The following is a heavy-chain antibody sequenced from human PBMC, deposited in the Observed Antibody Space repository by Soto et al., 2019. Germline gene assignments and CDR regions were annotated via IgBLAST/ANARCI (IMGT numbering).Heavy chain of an antibody. CDR1: GGTFSSYA. V-gene: IGHV1-69*12. D-gene: IGHD3-3*01. J-gene: IGHJ6*02. CDR2: IIPIFGTA. CDR3: ARGGLRFLEGHGMDV. Sequence: QVQLVQSGAEVKKPGSSVKVSCKASGGTFSSYAISWVRQAPGQGLEWMGGIIPIFGTANYAQKFQGRVTIXXDXSXXTAYMELSSLRSEDTAVYYCARGGLRFLEGHGMDVWGQGTTVTVSS.